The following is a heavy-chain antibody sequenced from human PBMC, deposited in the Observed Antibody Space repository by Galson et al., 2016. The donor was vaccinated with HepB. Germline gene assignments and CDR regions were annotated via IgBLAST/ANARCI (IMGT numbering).Heavy chain of an antibody. V-gene: IGHV1-69*13. J-gene: IGHJ4*02. CDR1: GGTFSRHA. Sequence: SVKVSCKASGGTFSRHAFTWVRQAPGQGLEWMGGIIPIFGTTNYAQRFQGIVTITADESTSTVYMDLSSLRSDDTAVYYCAKGISYGEFWGQGTLVTVSS. D-gene: IGHD3-10*01. CDR3: AKGISYGEF. CDR2: IIPIFGTT.